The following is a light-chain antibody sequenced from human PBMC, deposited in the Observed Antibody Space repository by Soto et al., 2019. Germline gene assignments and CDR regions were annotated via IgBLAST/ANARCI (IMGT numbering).Light chain of an antibody. CDR3: QPYNNWPLT. V-gene: IGKV1-27*01. J-gene: IGKJ4*01. CDR1: QDIGNF. CDR2: AAS. Sequence: DIKMTQSPSSLSASVGDRVTITCRASQDIGNFLAWYQQKPGKVPKLLIYAASTLQSGVPSRFSGSGSGTEFTLTISSLQSEDFAVYYCQPYNNWPLTFGGGTKVEIK.